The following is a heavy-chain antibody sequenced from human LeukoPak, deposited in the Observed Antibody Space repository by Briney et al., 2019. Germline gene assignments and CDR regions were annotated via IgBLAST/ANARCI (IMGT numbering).Heavy chain of an antibody. CDR1: GFTFSSYG. CDR3: AKDKPRDYDSSGSFDY. V-gene: IGHV3-33*06. D-gene: IGHD3-22*01. J-gene: IGHJ4*02. Sequence: PGGSLRLSCAASGFTFSSYGMHWVRQAPGKGLEWVAVIWYDGSNKYYADSVKGRFTISRDNSKNTLYLQMNSLRAEDTAVYYCAKDKPRDYDSSGSFDYWGQGTLVTVSS. CDR2: IWYDGSNK.